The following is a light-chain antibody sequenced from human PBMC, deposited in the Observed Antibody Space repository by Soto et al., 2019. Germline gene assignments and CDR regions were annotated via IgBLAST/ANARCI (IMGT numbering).Light chain of an antibody. CDR3: QHYGSSRGT. J-gene: IGKJ1*01. V-gene: IGKV3D-20*01. Sequence: EIVLTQSPATLSLSPGERATLSCGASQSLSNSYLAWYQQQPGLAPRLLIYATSRGAAGIPDRFSGSGSETDFTLTISRLEPEDFAVYYCQHYGSSRGTFGQGTRVEIK. CDR2: ATS. CDR1: QSLSNSY.